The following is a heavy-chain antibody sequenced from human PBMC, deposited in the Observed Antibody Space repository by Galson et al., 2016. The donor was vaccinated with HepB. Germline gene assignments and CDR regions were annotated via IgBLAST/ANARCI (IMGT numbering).Heavy chain of an antibody. Sequence: PALVKPTQTLTLTCIFSGFSLTTSGLAVGWLRQPPGKALEWLALIYWDDDKRYSPSLKSRLNITKDTSKNQVVLTMTNMDPVDTGTYFCAPVLLNYGGNPYDYWGRGTLVTVSS. D-gene: IGHD4-23*01. J-gene: IGHJ4*02. V-gene: IGHV2-5*02. CDR1: GFSLTTSGLA. CDR3: APVLLNYGGNPYDY. CDR2: IYWDDDK.